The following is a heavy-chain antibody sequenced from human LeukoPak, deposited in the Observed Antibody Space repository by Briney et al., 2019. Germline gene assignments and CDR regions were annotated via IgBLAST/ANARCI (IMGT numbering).Heavy chain of an antibody. D-gene: IGHD6-19*01. CDR1: GGSISSGGYY. CDR2: IGYTYYGGST. V-gene: IGHV4-31*03. Sequence: SETRSLTCTVSGGSISSGGYYWSWIRQHPGKGLEWIGYIGYTYYGGSTYYNPSLKSRVTISGDTSKNQFSLNLNSVTAADTAIYYCARDPEGNGWSFVFWGQGTLVTVSS. CDR3: ARDPEGNGWSFVF. J-gene: IGHJ4*02.